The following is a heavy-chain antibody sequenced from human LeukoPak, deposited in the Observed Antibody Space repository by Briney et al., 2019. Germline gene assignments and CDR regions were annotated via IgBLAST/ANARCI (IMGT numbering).Heavy chain of an antibody. D-gene: IGHD2-2*01. CDR1: GFTFSSYS. J-gene: IGHJ4*02. CDR2: ISSSSSTI. V-gene: IGHV3-48*04. CDR3: ARERGGSAYCSSTSCYGFPY. Sequence: GGSLRLSCAASGFTFSSYSMNWVRQAPGKGLEWVSYISSSSSTIYYADSVKGRFTISRDNARNSLYLQMNSLRADDTAVYYCARERGGSAYCSSTSCYGFPYWGQGTLVTVSS.